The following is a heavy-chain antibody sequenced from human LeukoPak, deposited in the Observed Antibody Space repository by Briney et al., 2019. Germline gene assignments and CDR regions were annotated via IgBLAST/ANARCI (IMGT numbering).Heavy chain of an antibody. J-gene: IGHJ3*02. Sequence: SETLSLTCTVSGGSVSSGSYYWGWLRQPPGKGLEWLGYIYYSGSTNYNPSLKSRVTISVDTSKNQFSLKLSSVTAADTAVYYCARRDYNWNDIRTWGAFDIWGQGTMVTVSS. V-gene: IGHV4-61*01. D-gene: IGHD1-20*01. CDR3: ARRDYNWNDIRTWGAFDI. CDR2: IYYSGST. CDR1: GGSVSSGSYY.